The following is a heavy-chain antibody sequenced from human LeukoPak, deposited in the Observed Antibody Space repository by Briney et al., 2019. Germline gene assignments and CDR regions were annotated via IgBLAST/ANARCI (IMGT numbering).Heavy chain of an antibody. V-gene: IGHV3-48*03. CDR2: ISSSGSTI. CDR1: GFTFSSYE. Sequence: GGSLRLSCAASGFTFSSYEMNWVRQAPGKGLEWVSYISSSGSTIYYADSVKGRFTISRDNAKNSLYLQMNSLRAEDTAVYYCARDPTVVTLNLFDYWGQGTLVTVSS. J-gene: IGHJ4*02. D-gene: IGHD4-23*01. CDR3: ARDPTVVTLNLFDY.